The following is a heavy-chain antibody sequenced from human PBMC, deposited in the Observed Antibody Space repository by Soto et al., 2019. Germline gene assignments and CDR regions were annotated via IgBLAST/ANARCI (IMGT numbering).Heavy chain of an antibody. D-gene: IGHD3-3*01. Sequence: QLQLQESGPGLVKPSETLSLTCTVSGGSISSSSYYWGWIRQPPGKGLEWIGSIYYSGSTYYNPSLKRRVTMPVDTSKNQFSLKLSSVTAADTAVYYCAITYYDFWSGYTDAFDIWGQGTMVTVSS. J-gene: IGHJ3*02. CDR2: IYYSGST. V-gene: IGHV4-39*01. CDR3: AITYYDFWSGYTDAFDI. CDR1: GGSISSSSYY.